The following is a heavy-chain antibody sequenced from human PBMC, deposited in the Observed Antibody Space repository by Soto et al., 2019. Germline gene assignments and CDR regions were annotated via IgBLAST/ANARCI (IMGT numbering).Heavy chain of an antibody. CDR1: GYTFTRSG. V-gene: IGHV1-18*01. CDR3: ARDQSITTFAVYSMYYYGMDV. Sequence: QVQLVQSGAEVKKPGASVKVSCKASGYTFTRSGFSWVRQAPGQGLEWLGWINPDNDNTNYAPHLQGRVSLTTDTSTSTAYMDLRSLRSDDTAVYYWARDQSITTFAVYSMYYYGMDVW. D-gene: IGHD3-3*01. J-gene: IGHJ6*01. CDR2: INPDNDNT.